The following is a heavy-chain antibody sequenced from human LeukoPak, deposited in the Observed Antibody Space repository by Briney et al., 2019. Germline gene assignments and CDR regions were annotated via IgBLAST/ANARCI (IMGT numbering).Heavy chain of an antibody. Sequence: ASVKVSCKASGYTFTSYYMHWVRQAPGQGLEWMGIINPSGGSTSYAQKFQGRVTMTRDTSTSTVYMELSSLRSEDPAVYYCVMYYYGSSGPGDWGQGNLGTGSS. D-gene: IGHD3-22*01. CDR1: GYTFTSYY. V-gene: IGHV1-46*01. CDR3: VMYYYGSSGPGD. CDR2: INPSGGST. J-gene: IGHJ1*01.